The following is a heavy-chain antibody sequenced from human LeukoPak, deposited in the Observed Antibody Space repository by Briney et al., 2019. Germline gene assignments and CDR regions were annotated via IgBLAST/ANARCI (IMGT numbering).Heavy chain of an antibody. J-gene: IGHJ6*02. CDR1: GYSISSGYY. CDR3: AREVTDPDDMDV. CDR2: VYHSAST. V-gene: IGHV4-38-2*02. Sequence: SETLSLTCTVSGYSISSGYYWGWIRQPPGKGLEWIGSVYHSASTYYNPSLKSRVTISVDTSKNQFSLKLSSVTAADTAVYYCAREVTDPDDMDVWGQGTTVTVSS.